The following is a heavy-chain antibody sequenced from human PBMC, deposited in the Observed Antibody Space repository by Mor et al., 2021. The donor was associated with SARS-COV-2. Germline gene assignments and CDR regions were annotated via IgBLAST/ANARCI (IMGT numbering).Heavy chain of an antibody. J-gene: IGHJ4*03. V-gene: IGHV3-72*01. Sequence: VRQSPGKGLEWVGRIKDKANSYTTYYAASVKGRFTISRDDSRNSLYLQMNSLKTEDTAVYYCTRNFFFDWGQGT. CDR3: TRNFFFD. CDR2: IKDKANSYTT. D-gene: IGHD3-3*01.